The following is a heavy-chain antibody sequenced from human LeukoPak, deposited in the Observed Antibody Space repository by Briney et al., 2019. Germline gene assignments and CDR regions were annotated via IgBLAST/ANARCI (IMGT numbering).Heavy chain of an antibody. D-gene: IGHD1-26*01. CDR3: AGSGVNYYGCFLL. CDR2: IYYSGST. CDR1: SGSISSGNYY. Sequence: SQTLSLTCTVSSGSISSGNYYWSWIRQPPGKGLEWIGYIYYSGSTYYNPSLRSRVTISVDTSKKQFSLTLSPVNTPDTAGSFCAGSGVNYYGCFLLGGQKTLVPVSS. V-gene: IGHV4-30-4*08. J-gene: IGHJ4*02.